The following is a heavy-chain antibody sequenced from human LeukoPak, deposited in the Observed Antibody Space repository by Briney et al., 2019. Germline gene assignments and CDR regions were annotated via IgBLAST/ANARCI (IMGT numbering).Heavy chain of an antibody. CDR1: GGSISSHY. D-gene: IGHD2-2*01. Sequence: PSETLSLTCTVSGGSISSHYWSWIRQPPGKGLEWIGYIYYSGSTNYNPSLKSRVTISVDTSKNQFSLKLSSVTAADTAVYYCARGKPVVPAAMGVYDYWGQGTLVTVSS. V-gene: IGHV4-59*11. CDR2: IYYSGST. J-gene: IGHJ4*02. CDR3: ARGKPVVPAAMGVYDY.